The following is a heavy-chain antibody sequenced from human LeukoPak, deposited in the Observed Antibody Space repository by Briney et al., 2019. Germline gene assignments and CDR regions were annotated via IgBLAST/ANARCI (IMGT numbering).Heavy chain of an antibody. CDR1: GGTFSSYA. Sequence: GSSVKVSCKASGGTFSSYAISWVRQAPGQGLEWMGGIIPIFGTANYAQKFQGRVTITADESTSTAYMELSSLRSEDTAVYYCARHAHNWNDVLYGMDVWGQGTTVTVSS. CDR3: ARHAHNWNDVLYGMDV. J-gene: IGHJ6*02. CDR2: IIPIFGTA. D-gene: IGHD1-20*01. V-gene: IGHV1-69*01.